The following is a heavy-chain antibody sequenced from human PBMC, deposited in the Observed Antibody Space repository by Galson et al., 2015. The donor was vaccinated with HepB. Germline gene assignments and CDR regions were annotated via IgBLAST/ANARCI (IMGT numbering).Heavy chain of an antibody. Sequence: CAISGDSVSSNSAAWNWIRQSPSRGLEWLGRTYYRSKWYNDYAVSVKSRITINPDTSKNQFSLQLNSVTPEDTAVYYCARGRRGSSGWPIYGMDVWGQGTTVTVSS. D-gene: IGHD6-19*01. V-gene: IGHV6-1*01. CDR2: TYYRSKWYN. CDR3: ARGRRGSSGWPIYGMDV. J-gene: IGHJ6*02. CDR1: GDSVSSNSAA.